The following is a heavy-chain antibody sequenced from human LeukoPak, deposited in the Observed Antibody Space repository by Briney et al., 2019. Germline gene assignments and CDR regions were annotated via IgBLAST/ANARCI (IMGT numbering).Heavy chain of an antibody. CDR3: ALEGTSRGLGAFDI. V-gene: IGHV4-39*07. D-gene: IGHD3-16*01. CDR1: GGSISSSSYY. J-gene: IGHJ3*02. Sequence: SETLSLTCTVSGGSISSSSYYWGWIRQPPGKGLEWIGSIYHSGSTYYNPSLKSRVTIAVETSKNQFSLKLSSVTAADTAVYYCALEGTSRGLGAFDIWGQGTMVTVSS. CDR2: IYHSGST.